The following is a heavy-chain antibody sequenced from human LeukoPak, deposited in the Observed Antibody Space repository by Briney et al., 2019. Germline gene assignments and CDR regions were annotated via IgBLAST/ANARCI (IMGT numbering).Heavy chain of an antibody. J-gene: IGHJ4*02. Sequence: SETLSLTCTVSGGSISSSSYYWGWIRQPPGKGLEWIGSIYYSGSTYYNPSLKSRVTISVDTSKNQFSLRLSSVTAADTAVYYCARDYSNQRGFDYWGQETLVTVSS. CDR1: GGSISSSSYY. CDR2: IYYSGST. V-gene: IGHV4-39*02. CDR3: ARDYSNQRGFDY. D-gene: IGHD4-11*01.